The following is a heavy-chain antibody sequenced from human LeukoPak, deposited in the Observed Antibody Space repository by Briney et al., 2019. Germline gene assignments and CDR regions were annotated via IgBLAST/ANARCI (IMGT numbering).Heavy chain of an antibody. CDR3: ARSAGELSFADPGLGETFDY. J-gene: IGHJ4*02. CDR1: GGTFSSYA. CDR2: IIPIFGTA. D-gene: IGHD3-16*02. Sequence: SVKVSCKASGGTFSSYAISWVRHATGQGLEWMGRIIPIFGTANYAQKFQGRVTITTDESTSTAYMGLSSLRSEDTAVYYCARSAGELSFADPGLGETFDYWGQGTLVTVSS. V-gene: IGHV1-69*05.